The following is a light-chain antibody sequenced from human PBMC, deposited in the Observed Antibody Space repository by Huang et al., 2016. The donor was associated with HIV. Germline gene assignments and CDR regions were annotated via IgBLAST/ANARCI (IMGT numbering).Light chain of an antibody. Sequence: EIILTQSPATLSVSPGERATLSCRASQSVGSNLVWYQQKPGQPPMLLIYGASTRATGIPARFSGSGSGTDFTLTISSLQSEDFAVYYCQQYNDWPPMYTFGQGTKLEIK. J-gene: IGKJ2*01. CDR3: QQYNDWPPMYT. V-gene: IGKV3-15*01. CDR1: QSVGSN. CDR2: GAS.